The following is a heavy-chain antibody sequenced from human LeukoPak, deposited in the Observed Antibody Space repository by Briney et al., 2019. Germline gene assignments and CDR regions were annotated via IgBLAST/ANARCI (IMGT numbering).Heavy chain of an antibody. CDR3: ARDRQYYDFWSGYYRWFDP. J-gene: IGHJ5*02. D-gene: IGHD3-3*01. V-gene: IGHV4-4*07. CDR2: IYTSGST. Sequence: SETLSLTCTVSGGSISSYYWSWIRQPAGKGLEWIGRIYTSGSTNYNPSLKSRVTMSVDTSKNQFSLKLSSVTAADTAVYYCARDRQYYDFWSGYYRWFDPWGQGTLVTVSS. CDR1: GGSISSYY.